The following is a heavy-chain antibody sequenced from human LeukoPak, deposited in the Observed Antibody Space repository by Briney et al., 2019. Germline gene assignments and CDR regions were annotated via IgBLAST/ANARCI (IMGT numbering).Heavy chain of an antibody. Sequence: GGSLRLSCAVSGITLSNYGMSWVRQAPGKGREWVACISDSGGSTKYADSVKGRFTISRDNPKNTLSLQMSSLRAEDTAVYFCAKRGVVIRVFLVGFHKEAYYFDSWGQGALVTVSS. CDR1: GITLSNYG. D-gene: IGHD3-10*01. CDR3: AKRGVVIRVFLVGFHKEAYYFDS. J-gene: IGHJ4*02. V-gene: IGHV3-23*01. CDR2: ISDSGGST.